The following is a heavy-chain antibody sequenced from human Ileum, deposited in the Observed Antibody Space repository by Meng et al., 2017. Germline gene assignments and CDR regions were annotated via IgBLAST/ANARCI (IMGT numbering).Heavy chain of an antibody. V-gene: IGHV4-61*08. J-gene: IGHJ4*02. CDR2: AST. CDR3: ARDHWGSLDY. D-gene: IGHD7-27*01. CDR1: GGSVSSSGYQ. Sequence: QVQRLESGPGLVRPSETLSLICAVSGGSVSSSGYQWGWIRQPPGKGLEWIGYASTNYNPSLKSRVTISVDTSKNQFSLKLTSVTAADTAVYYCARDHWGSLDYWGQGVLVTVSS.